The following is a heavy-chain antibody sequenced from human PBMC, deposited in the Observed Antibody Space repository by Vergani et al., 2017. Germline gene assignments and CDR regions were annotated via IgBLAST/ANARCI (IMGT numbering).Heavy chain of an antibody. Sequence: QVQLQESGPGLVKPSETLSLTCTVSGGSISSYYWSWIRQPPGKGLEWSGYIYYSGSTNYNPSLKSRVTISVDTSKNQFSLKLSSVTAADTAVYYCARTPRWAAAGTYFQHWGQGTLVTVSS. CDR3: ARTPRWAAAGTYFQH. CDR2: IYYSGST. D-gene: IGHD6-13*01. CDR1: GGSISSYY. V-gene: IGHV4-59*01. J-gene: IGHJ1*01.